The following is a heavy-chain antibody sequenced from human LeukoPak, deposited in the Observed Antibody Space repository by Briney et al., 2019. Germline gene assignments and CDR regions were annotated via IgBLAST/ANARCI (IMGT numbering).Heavy chain of an antibody. V-gene: IGHV4-59*01. CDR1: GGSISSYY. CDR3: ARDDYGGNSY. J-gene: IGHJ4*02. Sequence: SETLSLTCTVSGGSISSYYWSWIRQPPGKGLEWIGYIYYSGSTNYNPSLRSRVTISVDTSKNQFSLKLSSVTAADTAVYYCARDDYGGNSYWGQGTLVTVSS. CDR2: IYYSGST. D-gene: IGHD4-23*01.